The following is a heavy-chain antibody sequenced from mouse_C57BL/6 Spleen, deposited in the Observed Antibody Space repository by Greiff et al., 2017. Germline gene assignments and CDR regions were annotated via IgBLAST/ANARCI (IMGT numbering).Heavy chain of an antibody. Sequence: EVKLVESGGGLVKPGGSLKLSCAASGFTFSDYGMHWVRQAPEKGLEWVAYISSGSSTIYYADTVKGRFTISRDNAKNTLFLQMTSLRSEDTAMYYCARCGSSLYYFDYWGQGPTLTVPS. CDR2: ISSGSSTI. V-gene: IGHV5-17*01. CDR3: ARCGSSLYYFDY. CDR1: GFTFSDYG. J-gene: IGHJ2*01. D-gene: IGHD1-1*01.